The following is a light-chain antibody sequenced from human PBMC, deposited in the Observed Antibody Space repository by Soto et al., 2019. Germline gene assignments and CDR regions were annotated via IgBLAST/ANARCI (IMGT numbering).Light chain of an antibody. CDR3: QQYNNWYS. J-gene: IGKJ2*03. V-gene: IGKV3-15*01. CDR2: ATS. CDR1: QSINGN. Sequence: EIVMTQSPATLSVSPGERATLSCRASQSINGNLAWYPRKPGQAPRLLMYATSVRATGIPARFSGSGSGTEYTLTISSLQSEEFAVFDCQQYNNWYSVGQGTKVDIK.